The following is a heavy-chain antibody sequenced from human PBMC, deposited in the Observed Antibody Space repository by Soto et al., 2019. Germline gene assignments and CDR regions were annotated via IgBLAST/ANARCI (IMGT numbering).Heavy chain of an antibody. CDR2: IKQDGRDR. D-gene: IGHD2-21*01. Sequence: VESGGGLVQPGGSLRLSCAASGFPFSSYWMIWVRQAQGKGLQFVANIKQDGRDRDHVTSVKGRFSISRDNAKNSLYLQMNSLITEDTAVYYCASHHPARGPLVWYFDLWGRGTLVTGS. J-gene: IGHJ2*01. V-gene: IGHV3-7*01. CDR3: ASHHPARGPLVWYFDL. CDR1: GFPFSSYW.